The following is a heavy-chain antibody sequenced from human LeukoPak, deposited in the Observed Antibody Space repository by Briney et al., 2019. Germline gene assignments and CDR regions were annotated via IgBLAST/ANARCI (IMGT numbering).Heavy chain of an antibody. Sequence: ASVKVSCKASGYTFTSYAMNWVRQAPGQGLEWMGWISAYNGNTNYAQKLQGRVTMTTDTSTSTAYMELRSLRSDDTAVYYCARDGASGSYASNFDYWGQGTLVTVSS. J-gene: IGHJ4*02. V-gene: IGHV1-18*01. CDR1: GYTFTSYA. CDR2: ISAYNGNT. D-gene: IGHD1-26*01. CDR3: ARDGASGSYASNFDY.